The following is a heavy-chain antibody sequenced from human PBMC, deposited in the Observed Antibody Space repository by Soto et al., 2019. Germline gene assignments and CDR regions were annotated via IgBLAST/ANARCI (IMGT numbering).Heavy chain of an antibody. D-gene: IGHD4-17*01. CDR3: ARGPATVTTVNWFDP. Sequence: QVQIQQWGAGLLKPSETLSLTCAVYGGSFSGYYWSWIRQPPGKGLEWIGEINHSGSTNYNPSLKSRVTISVDTSKNQFSLKLSSVTAADTAVYYCARGPATVTTVNWFDPWGQGTLVTVSS. CDR1: GGSFSGYY. CDR2: INHSGST. J-gene: IGHJ5*02. V-gene: IGHV4-34*01.